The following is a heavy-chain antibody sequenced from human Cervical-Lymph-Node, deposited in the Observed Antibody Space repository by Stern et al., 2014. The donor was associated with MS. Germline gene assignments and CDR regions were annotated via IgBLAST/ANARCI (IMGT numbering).Heavy chain of an antibody. V-gene: IGHV2-5*02. J-gene: IGHJ4*02. CDR1: GFSFTSSRMG. CDR3: ARTDYSLLSGYSHFDY. D-gene: IGHD3-3*01. Sequence: ESGPTLVKPTQTLTLTCTFSGFSFTSSRMGVGWIRQPPGKALEWLALIYWDDDTRYSPSLKTRLTITKDNSKSQVVLRLTNMAPEDTGTYYCARTDYSLLSGYSHFDYCGQGAQSPSP. CDR2: IYWDDDT.